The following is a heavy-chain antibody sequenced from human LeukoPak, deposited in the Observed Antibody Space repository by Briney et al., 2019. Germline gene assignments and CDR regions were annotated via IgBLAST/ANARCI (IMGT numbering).Heavy chain of an antibody. J-gene: IGHJ4*02. CDR3: ARDAGYSDSSGQVGWYLDY. CDR2: VYFSGTT. D-gene: IGHD3-22*01. Sequence: SETLSLACTVSGDSITSFFWSWIRQPPGKGLEWIGYVYFSGTTNYNPPLKSRVTTSLDTSKNQISLKLRSVTAADTAVYYCARDAGYSDSSGQVGWYLDYWGQGTLVSVSS. CDR1: GDSITSFF. V-gene: IGHV4-59*01.